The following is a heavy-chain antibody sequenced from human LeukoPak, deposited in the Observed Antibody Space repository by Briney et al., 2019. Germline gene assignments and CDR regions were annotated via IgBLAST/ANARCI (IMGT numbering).Heavy chain of an antibody. CDR2: ISAYNGNT. CDR3: ARGPIIDIVIVPAADDYYYMDV. J-gene: IGHJ6*03. D-gene: IGHD2-2*01. V-gene: IGHV1-18*01. Sequence: GASVKVSCKASGYTLRSYGITWVRQAPGQGLEWMGWISAYNGNTKYPQKLQGRVTMTTDTSTSTACMELRSLRSDDTAVYYCARGPIIDIVIVPAADDYYYMDVWGKGTTVTISS. CDR1: GYTLRSYG.